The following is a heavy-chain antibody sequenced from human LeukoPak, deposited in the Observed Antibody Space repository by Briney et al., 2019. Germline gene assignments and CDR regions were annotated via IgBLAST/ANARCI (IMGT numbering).Heavy chain of an antibody. J-gene: IGHJ5*02. CDR1: GGSISSGSYY. D-gene: IGHD5-12*01. CDR2: IYTSGST. CDR3: ARDYIAANWFDP. V-gene: IGHV4-61*02. Sequence: SETLSLTCTVSGGSISSGSYYWSWIRQPAGKGLEWIGRIYTSGSTNYNPSLKSRVTISVDTSKNQFSLKLSSVTAADTAVYYRARDYIAANWFDPWGQGTLVTVSS.